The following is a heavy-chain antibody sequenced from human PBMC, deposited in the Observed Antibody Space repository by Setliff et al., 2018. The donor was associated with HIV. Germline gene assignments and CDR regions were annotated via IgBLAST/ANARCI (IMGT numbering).Heavy chain of an antibody. CDR3: ARDSDVTSDAFDI. V-gene: IGHV3-21*01. CDR1: GFIFSSYN. CDR2: ITSSSTYI. Sequence: LRLSCAASGFIFSSYNMNWVRQAPGKGLEWVSSITSSSTYIYYADSVKGRFTISRDNAKNSLYLQMNSLRAEDTAVYYCARDSDVTSDAFDIWGQGTMVTVSS. J-gene: IGHJ3*02. D-gene: IGHD4-17*01.